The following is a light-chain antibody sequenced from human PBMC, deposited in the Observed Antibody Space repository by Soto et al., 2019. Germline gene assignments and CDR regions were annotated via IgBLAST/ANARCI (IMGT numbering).Light chain of an antibody. Sequence: QSVLTQPASVSGSPGQSITISCTGTSSDVGGYNYVSWYQPHPGKAPKLMIYEVSNRPSGVSNRFSGSKSGNTASLTISGLQAEDEADYYCSSYTSSSIDYVFGTGTKLTAL. CDR3: SSYTSSSIDYV. V-gene: IGLV2-14*01. CDR2: EVS. J-gene: IGLJ1*01. CDR1: SSDVGGYNY.